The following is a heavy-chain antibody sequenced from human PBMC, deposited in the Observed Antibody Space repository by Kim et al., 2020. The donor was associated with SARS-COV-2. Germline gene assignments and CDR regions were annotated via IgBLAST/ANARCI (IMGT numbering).Heavy chain of an antibody. CDR3: ARENSPPWIQLLPGRWFDP. V-gene: IGHV4-59*01. CDR2: IYYSGST. J-gene: IGHJ5*02. D-gene: IGHD5-18*01. Sequence: SETLSLTCTVSGGSISSYYWSWIRQPPGKGLEWIGYIYYSGSTNYNPSLKSRVTISVDTSKNQFSLKLSSVTAADTAVYYCARENSPPWIQLLPGRWFDPWGQGTLVTVSS. CDR1: GGSISSYY.